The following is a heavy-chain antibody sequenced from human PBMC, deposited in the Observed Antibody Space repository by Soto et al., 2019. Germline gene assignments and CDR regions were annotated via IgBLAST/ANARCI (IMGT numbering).Heavy chain of an antibody. D-gene: IGHD3-10*01. V-gene: IGHV4-31*03. J-gene: IGHJ4*01. Sequence: PSETLSLTCTVSGGSISNGGYYWNWVRQHPGKGLEWIGYIHYSGCTWYNPSLESRVTISVDTSKDQFSLKLRSVTAADTAVYYCARVRGSGSYAAYYFDSWGQGTLVTVS. CDR3: ARVRGSGSYAAYYFDS. CDR1: GGSISNGGYY. CDR2: IHYSGCT.